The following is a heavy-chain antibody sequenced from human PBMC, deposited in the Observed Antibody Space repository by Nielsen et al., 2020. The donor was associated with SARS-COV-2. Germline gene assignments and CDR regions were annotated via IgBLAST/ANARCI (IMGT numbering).Heavy chain of an antibody. CDR3: ARGAGGLSGPFDY. V-gene: IGHV3-66*01. Sequence: GESLKISCAAPGLTLRSNYMSWVRQAPGKGPEWVSVIYSGVETYYANSVKGRFPISRDTSKNTVYLQMNSLRVDDTAVYYCARGAGGLSGPFDYWGQGTLVTVSS. D-gene: IGHD6-19*01. J-gene: IGHJ4*02. CDR1: GLTLRSNY. CDR2: IYSGVET.